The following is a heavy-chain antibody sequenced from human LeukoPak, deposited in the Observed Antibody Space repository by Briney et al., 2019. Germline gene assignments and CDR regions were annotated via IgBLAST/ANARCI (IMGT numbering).Heavy chain of an antibody. J-gene: IGHJ4*02. Sequence: GGSLRLSCAASGFTFSNFAMGWVRQAPGKGLEWVSAISGSGGDTYYADSVKGRFTISRDNAKSTLYLQMNSLRAEDTALYYCARGEYYYDSSGYYYYGYWGQGTLVTVSS. V-gene: IGHV3-23*01. D-gene: IGHD3-22*01. CDR3: ARGEYYYDSSGYYYYGY. CDR1: GFTFSNFA. CDR2: ISGSGGDT.